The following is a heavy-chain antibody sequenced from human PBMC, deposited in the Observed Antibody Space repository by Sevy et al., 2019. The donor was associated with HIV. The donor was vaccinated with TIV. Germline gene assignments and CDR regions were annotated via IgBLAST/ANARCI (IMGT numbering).Heavy chain of an antibody. J-gene: IGHJ5*02. CDR1: GGSFSGYY. Sequence: SETLSLTCAVYGGSFSGYYWSWIRQPPGKGLEWIGEINHSGSTNYNPSLKSRVTISVDTSKNQFSLKLSSVTAADTAVYYCAGCLRITIFGVVIMGWFDPWGQGTLVTVSS. CDR2: INHSGST. V-gene: IGHV4-34*01. D-gene: IGHD3-3*01. CDR3: AGCLRITIFGVVIMGWFDP.